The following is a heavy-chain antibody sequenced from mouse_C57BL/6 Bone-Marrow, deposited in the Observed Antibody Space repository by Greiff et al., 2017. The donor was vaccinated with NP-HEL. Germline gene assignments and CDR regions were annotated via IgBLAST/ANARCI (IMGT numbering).Heavy chain of an antibody. D-gene: IGHD2-5*01. J-gene: IGHJ2*01. CDR2: ISSGGSYT. Sequence: EVKLEESGGDLVKPGGSLKLSCAASGFTFSSYGMSWVRQTPDKRLEWVATISSGGSYTYYPASVKGRFTISRDTAKNTLYLQMSSLKSEDTAMYYCARQDPYSNYDYWGQGTTLTVSS. V-gene: IGHV5-6*02. CDR1: GFTFSSYG. CDR3: ARQDPYSNYDY.